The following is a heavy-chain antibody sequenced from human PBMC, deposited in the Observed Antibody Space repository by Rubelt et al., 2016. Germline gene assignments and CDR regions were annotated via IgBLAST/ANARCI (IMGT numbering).Heavy chain of an antibody. Sequence: QLQLQESGPGLVKPSEILSLTCIVSGGFISSSDYYWGWVRQPPGKGLEWIGNIYYSGSTNYNPSLKRRVTISVDMSNNQSSRTLSSVTAANPAVDYCARQTPNVVARHFDYWGQGTLVTVSS. J-gene: IGHJ4*02. CDR2: IYYSGST. V-gene: IGHV4-39*07. CDR1: GGFISSSDYY. CDR3: ARQTPNVVARHFDY. D-gene: IGHD2-2*01.